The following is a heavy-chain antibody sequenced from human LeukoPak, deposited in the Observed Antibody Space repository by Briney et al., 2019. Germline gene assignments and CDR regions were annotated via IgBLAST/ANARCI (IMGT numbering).Heavy chain of an antibody. Sequence: GASVKVSCKASGYIFTGYYMHWVRQAPGQGLEWMGRINPNSGGTNYAQKFQGRVTMTRDTSISTAYMGLSRLRSDDTAVYYCARDAAKVYYFDYWGQGTLVTVSS. CDR2: INPNSGGT. J-gene: IGHJ4*02. CDR3: ARDAAKVYYFDY. D-gene: IGHD6-25*01. CDR1: GYIFTGYY. V-gene: IGHV1-2*06.